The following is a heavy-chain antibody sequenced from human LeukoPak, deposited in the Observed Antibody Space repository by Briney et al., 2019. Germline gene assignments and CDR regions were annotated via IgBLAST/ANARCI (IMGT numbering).Heavy chain of an antibody. J-gene: IGHJ4*02. V-gene: IGHV4-39*07. CDR2: IYYSGST. CDR3: ARDIDAGY. CDR1: GGSISSSSYY. D-gene: IGHD2-15*01. Sequence: PPETLSLTCTVSGGSISSSSYYWGWIRQPPGKGLEWIGSIYYSGSTYYNPSLKSRVTISVDTSKNQFSLKLSSVTAADTAVYYCARDIDAGYWGQGTLVTVSS.